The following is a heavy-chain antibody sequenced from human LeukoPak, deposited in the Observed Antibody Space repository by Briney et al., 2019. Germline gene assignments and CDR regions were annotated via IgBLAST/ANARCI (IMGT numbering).Heavy chain of an antibody. D-gene: IGHD6-13*01. V-gene: IGHV3-21*01. CDR2: ISSSSSYI. CDR1: GFTFSSYS. CDR3: ARRIAAAGTSWYFDL. J-gene: IGHJ2*01. Sequence: GSLRLSCAASGFTFSSYSMNWVRQAPGKGLEWVPSISSSSSYIYYADSVKGRFTISRDNAKNSLYLQMNSLRAEDTAVYYCARRIAAAGTSWYFDLWGRGTLVTVSS.